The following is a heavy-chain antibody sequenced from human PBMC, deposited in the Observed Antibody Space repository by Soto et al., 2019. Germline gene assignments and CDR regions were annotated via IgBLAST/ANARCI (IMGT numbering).Heavy chain of an antibody. CDR2: IYYSGST. J-gene: IGHJ4*02. D-gene: IGHD3-10*01. CDR3: AREFTMVRRVIIKETLFDY. Sequence: SETLSLTCTVSGGSISSYYWSWIRQPPGKGLEWIGYIYYSGSTNYNPSLKSRVTISVDTSKNQFSLKLSSVTAADTAVYYCAREFTMVRRVIIKETLFDYWGQGTLVTVS. V-gene: IGHV4-59*01. CDR1: GGSISSYY.